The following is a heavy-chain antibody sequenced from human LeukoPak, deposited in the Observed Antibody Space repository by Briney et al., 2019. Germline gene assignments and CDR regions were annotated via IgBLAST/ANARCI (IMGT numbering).Heavy chain of an antibody. CDR1: GYTFTSYG. J-gene: IGHJ6*03. CDR2: IIPIFGTA. CDR3: ARGYYYYYYMDV. V-gene: IGHV1-69*13. Sequence: SVKVSCKASGYTFTSYGISWVRQAPGQGLEWMGGIIPIFGTADYAQKFQGRVTITADESTSTAFMELSSLTSEDTAVYYCARGYYYYYYMDVWGKGTTVTVSS.